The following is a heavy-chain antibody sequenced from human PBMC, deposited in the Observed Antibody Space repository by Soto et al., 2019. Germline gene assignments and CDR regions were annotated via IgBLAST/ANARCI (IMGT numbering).Heavy chain of an antibody. CDR2: INPRNGDT. D-gene: IGHD1-1*01. CDR3: ARLRFTSGSVYFDY. V-gene: IGHV1-2*02. J-gene: IGHJ4*02. CDR1: GYTFTRNY. Sequence: GASVKVSCKASGYTFTRNYMHWVRQAPGQGLEWMGSINPRNGDTFSAQKFQARLTMTRDASITTAYMELIRLTSPDTAVYYCARLRFTSGSVYFDYWGKETLFTFP.